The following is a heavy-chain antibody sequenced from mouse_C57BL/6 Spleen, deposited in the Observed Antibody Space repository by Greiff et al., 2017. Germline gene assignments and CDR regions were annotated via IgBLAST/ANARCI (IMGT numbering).Heavy chain of an antibody. J-gene: IGHJ4*01. CDR1: GFSINSDCY. Sequence: EVMLVESGPSLVRPSQTLSLTCTVTGFSINSDCYWIWIRQFPGNKLEYIGYTFYSGITYYNPSLESRTYITRDTSKNQFSLKLSSVTTEDTATYYCARDRGADYAMDYWGQGTSVTVSS. D-gene: IGHD3-3*01. CDR2: TFYSGIT. CDR3: ARDRGADYAMDY. V-gene: IGHV3-3*01.